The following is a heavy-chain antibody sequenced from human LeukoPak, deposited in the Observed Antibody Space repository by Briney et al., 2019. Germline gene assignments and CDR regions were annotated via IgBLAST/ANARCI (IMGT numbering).Heavy chain of an antibody. CDR1: GFTFSSYA. CDR3: AKDGYSSGWYNAFDI. D-gene: IGHD6-19*01. V-gene: IGHV3-23*01. Sequence: GGSLRLSCAASGFTFSSYAMSWVRQAPGKGLEWVSAISGSGGSTYYADSVKGRFTISRDNSKNTLYLQMDSLRVEDTAVYYCAKDGYSSGWYNAFDIWGQGTMVTVSS. CDR2: ISGSGGST. J-gene: IGHJ3*02.